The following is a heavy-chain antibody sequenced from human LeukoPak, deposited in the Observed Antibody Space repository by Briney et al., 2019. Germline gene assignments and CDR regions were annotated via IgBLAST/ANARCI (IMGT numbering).Heavy chain of an antibody. D-gene: IGHD6-19*01. Sequence: GGSLRLSCAASGFTFNDYYMSWIRQAPEKGLEWLSYISSSISYTNYADSVKGRFTISRDNAKNSLYLQMNSLRAEDTAVYYCARAVAGDYFDYWGQGTLVTVSS. J-gene: IGHJ4*02. CDR1: GFTFNDYY. V-gene: IGHV3-11*06. CDR2: ISSSISYT. CDR3: ARAVAGDYFDY.